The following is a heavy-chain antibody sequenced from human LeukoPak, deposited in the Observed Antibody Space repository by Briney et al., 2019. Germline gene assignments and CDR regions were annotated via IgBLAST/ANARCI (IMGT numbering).Heavy chain of an antibody. V-gene: IGHV3-20*04. CDR2: INWDGSDT. J-gene: IGHJ4*02. D-gene: IGHD3-3*01. CDR1: GFTFSNYG. Sequence: PGGSLRLSCAASGFTFSNYGMSWVRQAPGKGLEWVSGINWDGSDTGYADSVQGRFTISRDSAKNSLYLHMNNLRAEDTAFYYCARDFALGVDFWSGPNYYPVFDSWGQGTQVTVSS. CDR3: ARDFALGVDFWSGPNYYPVFDS.